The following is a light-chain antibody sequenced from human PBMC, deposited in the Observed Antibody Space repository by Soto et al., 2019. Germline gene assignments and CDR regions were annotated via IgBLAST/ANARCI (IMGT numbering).Light chain of an antibody. CDR3: KSYAGSNTYV. CDR1: SSNIGSKT. V-gene: IGLV1-44*01. Sequence: QSVLTQPPSASGTPGQRVTISCSGSSSNIGSKTVNWYRQVPGTAPKVLIYNNNQRPSGVPDRFSGSKSGTSASLTVSGLQAADEADYFCKSYAGSNTYVFGSGTKLTVL. J-gene: IGLJ1*01. CDR2: NNN.